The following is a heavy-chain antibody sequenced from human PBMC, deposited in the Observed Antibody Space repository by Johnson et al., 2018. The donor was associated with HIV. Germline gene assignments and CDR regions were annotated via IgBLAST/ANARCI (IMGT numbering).Heavy chain of an antibody. Sequence: QVQLVESGGGVVQPGRSLRLSCAASGFTFSSYGMAWVRQAPGKGLEWVALISYDGSNKYYADSVKGRFTISRDNSKDTVNLQMDGLRPEDTAVYYCAKPMGGDDAFDIWGQGTTVTVSS. CDR2: ISYDGSNK. J-gene: IGHJ3*02. V-gene: IGHV3-30*18. D-gene: IGHD3-16*01. CDR3: AKPMGGDDAFDI. CDR1: GFTFSSYG.